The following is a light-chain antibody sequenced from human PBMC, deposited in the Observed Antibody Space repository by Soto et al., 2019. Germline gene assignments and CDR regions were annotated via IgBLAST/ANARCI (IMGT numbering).Light chain of an antibody. Sequence: EIVMTQTPATLSVSPGERATLSCRASQSVSSNLAWYQQKPGQAPSLLIYGASTRATGNPARFSGGGSGTEFTLTISSLQSEDFAVYYCQQYNNWPPYMYTFGQGTKLESK. J-gene: IGKJ2*01. CDR2: GAS. V-gene: IGKV3-15*01. CDR1: QSVSSN. CDR3: QQYNNWPPYMYT.